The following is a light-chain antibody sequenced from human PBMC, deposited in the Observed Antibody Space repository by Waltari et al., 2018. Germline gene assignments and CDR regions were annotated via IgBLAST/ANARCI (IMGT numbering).Light chain of an antibody. CDR2: DAF. CDR3: QMYVRLPVT. J-gene: IGKJ1*01. Sequence: DIVLTQSPGTLALSPGERATLSCRASQSVGRALAWYQQKPGQAPRLLIYDAFSRATGLSDKFSGSGSGTDFTLTISRVEPEDFAVYFCQMYVRLPVTFGQGTKVEVK. V-gene: IGKV3-20*01. CDR1: QSVGRA.